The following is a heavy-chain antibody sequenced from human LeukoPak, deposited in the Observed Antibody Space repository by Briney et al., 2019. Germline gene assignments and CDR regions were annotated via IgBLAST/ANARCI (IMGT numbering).Heavy chain of an antibody. CDR3: ARVVTGRFPAYYYGMDV. D-gene: IGHD3-3*01. Sequence: ASVKVSCKASGYTFTSYGISWVRQAPGQGLEWMGWISAYNGNTNYAQKLQGRVTMTTDTSTSTAYMELRSLRSDDTAVYYCARVVTGRFPAYYYGMDVWGQGTTVTVFS. CDR2: ISAYNGNT. V-gene: IGHV1-18*01. J-gene: IGHJ6*02. CDR1: GYTFTSYG.